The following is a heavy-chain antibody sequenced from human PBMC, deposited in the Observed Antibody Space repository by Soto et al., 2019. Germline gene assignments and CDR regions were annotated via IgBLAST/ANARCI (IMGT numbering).Heavy chain of an antibody. D-gene: IGHD3-3*01. CDR3: AKDFWSGYYPTYFDY. CDR1: GFTFSSYA. Sequence: GGSLRLSCAASGFTFSSYAMSWVRQAPGKGLEWVSAISGSGGSTYYADSVKGRFTISRDNSKNTLYLQMNSLRAEDTAVYYCAKDFWSGYYPTYFDYWGQGTLVTVSS. V-gene: IGHV3-23*01. CDR2: ISGSGGST. J-gene: IGHJ4*02.